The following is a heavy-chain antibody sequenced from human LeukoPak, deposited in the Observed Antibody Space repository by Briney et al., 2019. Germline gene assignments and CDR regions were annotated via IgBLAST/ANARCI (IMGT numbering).Heavy chain of an antibody. V-gene: IGHV4-38-2*02. Sequence: SETLSLTCTVSGYSISSGYYWGWIRQPPGKGLEWIGSIYHSGSTYYNPSLKSRVTISVDTSKNQFSLKLSSVTAADTAVYYCARDGIAVAVYWGQGTLVTVSS. CDR2: IYHSGST. CDR3: ARDGIAVAVY. J-gene: IGHJ4*02. CDR1: GYSISSGYY. D-gene: IGHD6-19*01.